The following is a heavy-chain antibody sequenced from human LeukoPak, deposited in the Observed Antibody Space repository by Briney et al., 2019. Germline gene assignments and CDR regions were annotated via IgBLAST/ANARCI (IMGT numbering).Heavy chain of an antibody. V-gene: IGHV4-59*01. J-gene: IGHJ4*02. CDR2: IYYIGST. Sequence: PSETLSLTCTVSGGSISSYYWSWIRQPPGRGLEWIGYIYYIGSTNYNPSPKSRVTISVDTPKNQFSLKLSSVTAADTAVYYCARLTGYDWESSYDYWGQGTLVTVSS. CDR1: GGSISSYY. D-gene: IGHD5-12*01. CDR3: ARLTGYDWESSYDY.